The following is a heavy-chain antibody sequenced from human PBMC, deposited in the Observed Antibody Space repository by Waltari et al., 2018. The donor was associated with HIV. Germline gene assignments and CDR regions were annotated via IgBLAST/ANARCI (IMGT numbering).Heavy chain of an antibody. Sequence: QVQLQESGPGLVKPSETLSLTCTVSGGSVSSGSYYWSWIRQPPGKGLEWIGYIYYSGGTNYNPSLKRRVTISVDTSKNQFSLKLSSVTAADTAVYYCAGRYSSRLGELSLYEKHWGQGTLVTVSS. CDR1: GGSVSSGSYY. CDR2: IYYSGGT. CDR3: AGRYSSRLGELSLYEKH. D-gene: IGHD3-16*02. V-gene: IGHV4-61*01. J-gene: IGHJ1*01.